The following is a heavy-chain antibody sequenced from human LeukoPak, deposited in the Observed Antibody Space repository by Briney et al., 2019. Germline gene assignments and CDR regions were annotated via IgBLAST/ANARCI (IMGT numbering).Heavy chain of an antibody. V-gene: IGHV4-4*07. CDR3: ARGDDRSDYYYLAEAFDI. CDR2: IYTTGSA. D-gene: IGHD3-22*01. CDR1: GGSINGYY. J-gene: IGHJ3*02. Sequence: PSETLSLTCTVSGGSINGYYWSWIRQPAGKGLEWLGHIYTTGSANYNPSLRSRVTMSVDTSNNQFSLKLGSVTAADTAVYYCARGDDRSDYYYLAEAFDIWGQGTVVTVSS.